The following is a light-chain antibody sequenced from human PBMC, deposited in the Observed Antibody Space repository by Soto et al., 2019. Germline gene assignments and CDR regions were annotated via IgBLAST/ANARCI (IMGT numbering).Light chain of an antibody. CDR3: CSYAGDLAL. CDR1: SSDVGGYDF. V-gene: IGLV2-11*01. J-gene: IGLJ2*01. CDR2: DVS. Sequence: QSVLTQPRSVSWSPGHSVTISCTGTSSDVGGYDFVSWYQQHPGKAPKLMISDVSKRPSGVPDRFSGSKSGNTASLTISGLQAEDEADYYCCSYAGDLALFGGGTKVTAL.